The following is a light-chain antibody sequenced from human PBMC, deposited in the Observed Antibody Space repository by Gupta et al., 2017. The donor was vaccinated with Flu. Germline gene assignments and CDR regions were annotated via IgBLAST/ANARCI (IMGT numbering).Light chain of an antibody. J-gene: IGLJ2*01. CDR2: GDN. CDR3: QVWDGSRDLVV. Sequence: SYVLTQAPSVSVAPGQTATITCGGNNVGSKIVHWYQQKAGQAPVLVVYGDNDRPAGIPERFAESNAGNAATLTISRVEAGDEADDDCQVWDGSRDLVVFGGGTKLTVL. V-gene: IGLV3-21*02. CDR1: NVGSKI.